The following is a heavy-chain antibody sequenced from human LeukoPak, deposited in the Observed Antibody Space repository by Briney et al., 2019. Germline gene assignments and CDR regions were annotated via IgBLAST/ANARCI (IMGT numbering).Heavy chain of an antibody. Sequence: GGSLRLSCAASGFTFSSYGMHWVRQAPGKGPEWVAVISYDGSNKYYADSVKGRFTISRDNSKNMVYLQMDSLRAEDAALYYCARDSGWLRYHDWGQGALVTVSS. CDR1: GFTFSSYG. CDR2: ISYDGSNK. J-gene: IGHJ4*02. CDR3: ARDSGWLRYHD. D-gene: IGHD5-12*01. V-gene: IGHV3-30*03.